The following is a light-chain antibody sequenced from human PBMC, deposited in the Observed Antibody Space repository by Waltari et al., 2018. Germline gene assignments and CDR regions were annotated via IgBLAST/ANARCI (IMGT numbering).Light chain of an antibody. J-gene: IGKJ2*01. CDR2: AGS. V-gene: IGKV1-39*01. Sequence: DIQMTQSPSSLSASVGDRVTITCRASQNIGNYLNWYQQKLGKAPKLRIYAGSSLESGVPSRFSGSGSVTDFTLTISSLQPEDFATYYCQQSYRTPHTFGQGTKLDMK. CDR3: QQSYRTPHT. CDR1: QNIGNY.